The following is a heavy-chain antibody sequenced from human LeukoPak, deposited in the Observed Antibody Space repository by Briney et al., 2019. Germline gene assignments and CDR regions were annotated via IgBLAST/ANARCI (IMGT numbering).Heavy chain of an antibody. V-gene: IGHV4-38-2*02. CDR2: MFHSGSA. D-gene: IGHD6-25*01. CDR3: MRDPPAAAGDY. CDR1: GYSIISDYY. Sequence: SETLSLTCTVSGYSIISDYYWGWIRQPPGKGLEWIGAMFHSGSAYYNPYLKSRVTISVDTSKNQFSLKLNSVTAADTAIYYCMRDPPAAAGDYWGQGTLVTVSS. J-gene: IGHJ4*02.